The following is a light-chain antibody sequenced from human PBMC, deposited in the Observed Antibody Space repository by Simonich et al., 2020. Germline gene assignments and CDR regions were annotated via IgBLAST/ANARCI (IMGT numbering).Light chain of an antibody. CDR3: SSYTSSSTV. CDR2: DVR. J-gene: IGLJ3*02. V-gene: IGLV2-14*01. CDR1: SSDVGGYNY. Sequence: QSALTQPASVSGSPGQSITISCTGTSSDVGGYNYVSWYQQHPGKAPKLMIYDVRKRPSGVSNRFAGSKSSNTASLTISGLQAEDEADYYCSSYTSSSTVFGGGTKRTVL.